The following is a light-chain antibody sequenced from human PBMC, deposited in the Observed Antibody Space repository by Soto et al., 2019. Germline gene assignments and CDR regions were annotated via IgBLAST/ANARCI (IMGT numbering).Light chain of an antibody. CDR2: SVS. Sequence: DIVLTQSPGTLSLSPGERATFSCRASQSVSSSYLAWYQQKPGRTPRLLVSSVSTRATGIPDRFSGSGSGTDFTLTICRLEPEDFAVYYCQHYGSSPPLYTFGQGTKLEIK. J-gene: IGKJ2*01. V-gene: IGKV3-20*01. CDR3: QHYGSSPPLYT. CDR1: QSVSSSY.